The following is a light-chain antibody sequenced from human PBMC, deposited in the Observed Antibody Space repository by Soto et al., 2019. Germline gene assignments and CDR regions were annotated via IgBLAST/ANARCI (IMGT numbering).Light chain of an antibody. CDR3: AAWDDSLNGYV. J-gene: IGLJ1*01. V-gene: IGLV1-44*01. CDR1: SSNIGSNT. Sequence: QSVLTQPPSASGTPGQRVTISCSGSSSNIGSNTVHWYQQLPGTAPKLLIYSNNHRPSGVPDRFSGSKSGTSASLAISGLQSEDEADYYCAAWDDSLNGYVFGDGTKVTVL. CDR2: SNN.